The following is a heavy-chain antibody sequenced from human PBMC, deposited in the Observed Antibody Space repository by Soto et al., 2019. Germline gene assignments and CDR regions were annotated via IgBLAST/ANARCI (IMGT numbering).Heavy chain of an antibody. CDR2: IKPDGSET. J-gene: IGHJ4*02. CDR1: GLTFSGHW. CDR3: TSRPSGMTYHAVFDF. Sequence: LRLSCAASGLTFSGHWMTWVRQTPGEGLQWVAAIKPDGSETFYVDSVKGRFTISRDNARNSLFLQMDSLRAEDTAVYYCTSRPSGMTYHAVFDFWGQGTLVTVPS. D-gene: IGHD2-21*02. V-gene: IGHV3-7*03.